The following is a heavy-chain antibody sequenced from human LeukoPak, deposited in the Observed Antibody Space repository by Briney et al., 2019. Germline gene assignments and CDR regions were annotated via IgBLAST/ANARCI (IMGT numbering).Heavy chain of an antibody. CDR2: IYYSGST. CDR3: ARVPIFVGSGYYYYDY. J-gene: IGHJ4*02. D-gene: IGHD3-22*01. Sequence: SETLSLTCTVSGGSISTFYWSWIRQPPGKGLEWIGYIYYSGSTYYNPSLKSRVTISVDTSKNQFSLKLSSVTAADTAVYYCARVPIFVGSGYYYYDYWGQGTLVTVSS. CDR1: GGSISTFY. V-gene: IGHV4-59*06.